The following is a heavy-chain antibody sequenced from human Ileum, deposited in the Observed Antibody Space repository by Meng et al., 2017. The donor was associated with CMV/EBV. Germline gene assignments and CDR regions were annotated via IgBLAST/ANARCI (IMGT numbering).Heavy chain of an antibody. J-gene: IGHJ4*01. Sequence: CKPSGYNFPAYYVHWVRQSPGQGLEWMGRINPNTGGASYSQKFQDRVTITSDLSLRTVYMEMSSLTSDDTALYYCARDTSSGYYFHYWGRGTLVTVSS. D-gene: IGHD3-22*01. CDR2: INPNTGGA. CDR1: GYNFPAYY. CDR3: ARDTSSGYYFHY. V-gene: IGHV1-2*06.